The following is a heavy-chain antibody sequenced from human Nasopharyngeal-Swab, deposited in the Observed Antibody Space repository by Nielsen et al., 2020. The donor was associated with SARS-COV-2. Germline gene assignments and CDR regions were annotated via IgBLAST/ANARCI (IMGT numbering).Heavy chain of an antibody. J-gene: IGHJ4*02. Sequence: GGSLRLSCTASGFTFGDYAMSWVRQAPGKGLEWVGFIRSKAYGGTTEYAASVKGRFTISRDDSKSIVYLQMNSLKTEDTAVYYCTVDDFWSGYYRYWGQGTLVTVSS. CDR3: TVDDFWSGYYRY. CDR2: IRSKAYGGTT. V-gene: IGHV3-49*04. D-gene: IGHD3-3*01. CDR1: GFTFGDYA.